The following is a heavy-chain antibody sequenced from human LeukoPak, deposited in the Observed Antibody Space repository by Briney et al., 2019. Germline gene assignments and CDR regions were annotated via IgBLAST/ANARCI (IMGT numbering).Heavy chain of an antibody. Sequence: ASVKVSCKVSGYTLTELSMHWVRQAPGKGLEWMGGFDPEDGETIYAQKFQGRVTMTGDTSTDTAYMELSSLRSEDTAVYYCATHERLYYGSGSYSDYWGQGTLVTVSS. CDR3: ATHERLYYGSGSYSDY. D-gene: IGHD3-10*01. J-gene: IGHJ4*02. V-gene: IGHV1-24*01. CDR2: FDPEDGET. CDR1: GYTLTELS.